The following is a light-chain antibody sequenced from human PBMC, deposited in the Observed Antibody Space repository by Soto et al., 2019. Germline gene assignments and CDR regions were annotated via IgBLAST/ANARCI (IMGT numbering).Light chain of an antibody. V-gene: IGLV2-8*01. CDR2: EVS. CDR1: SSDVGGYNY. Sequence: QSALTQPPSASGSPGQSVTISCTGTSSDVGGYNYVSWYQQHPGKVPKLMIYEVSKRPSGVPDRFSGSTSGNAASLTVSGLQAEDEAYYYCSSYAGSNNVVFGGGTKLTVL. J-gene: IGLJ2*01. CDR3: SSYAGSNNVV.